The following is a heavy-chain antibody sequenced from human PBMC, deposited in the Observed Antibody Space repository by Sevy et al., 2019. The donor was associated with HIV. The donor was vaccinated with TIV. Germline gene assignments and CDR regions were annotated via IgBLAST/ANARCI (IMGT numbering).Heavy chain of an antibody. CDR3: ARDPAYYDFWSGYYTGGAFDI. CDR1: GYTFTGYY. D-gene: IGHD3-3*01. J-gene: IGHJ3*02. V-gene: IGHV1-2*02. Sequence: ASVKVSCKASGYTFTGYYMHWVRQAPGQGLEWMGWINPNSGGTNYAQKFQGRVTMTRDTSISTAYMELSRLRSDDTAVYYCARDPAYYDFWSGYYTGGAFDIWGQRTMVTVSS. CDR2: INPNSGGT.